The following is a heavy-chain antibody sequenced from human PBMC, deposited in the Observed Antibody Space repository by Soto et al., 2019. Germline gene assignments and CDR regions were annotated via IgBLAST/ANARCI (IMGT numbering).Heavy chain of an antibody. CDR2: IYYSGST. Sequence: PSETLSLTCAVSGGSITSADYYWTWIRQHPGKGLEWIGYIYYSGSTYYNPSLRSRVSILLDTSKNQFSLKLTSMTAADTAVYYCAREHTAAGGYYLDSWGQGTRVTVS. CDR3: AREHTAAGGYYLDS. J-gene: IGHJ4*02. D-gene: IGHD6-13*01. V-gene: IGHV4-31*11. CDR1: GGSITSADYY.